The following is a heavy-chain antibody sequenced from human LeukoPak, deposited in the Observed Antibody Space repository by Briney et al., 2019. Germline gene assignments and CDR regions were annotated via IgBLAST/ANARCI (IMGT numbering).Heavy chain of an antibody. Sequence: PGGSLRLSCVASGFTFTDYAIHWVRQVPGRGLEWVAVVWFDGSYELYADSVKGRFTISRDDSRSTVNLQMESLRAEDTALYYCARDLGGRGIPVYYFDYWGQGTQVTVSS. CDR3: ARDLGGRGIPVYYFDY. CDR2: VWFDGSYE. V-gene: IGHV3-33*08. J-gene: IGHJ4*02. D-gene: IGHD4-23*01. CDR1: GFTFTDYA.